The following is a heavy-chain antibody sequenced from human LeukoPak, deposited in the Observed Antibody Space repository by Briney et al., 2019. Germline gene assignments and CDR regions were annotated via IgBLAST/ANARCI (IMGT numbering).Heavy chain of an antibody. V-gene: IGHV3-30*14. Sequence: GRSLRLSCAASEFTFSSYAMHWVRQAPGKGLEWVAFIGSDGTNKYYADSVKGRFTISRDNSKNTLDLQMNSLRVEDTAVYYCAKEEARWEWFDPWGQGTLVTVSS. CDR2: IGSDGTNK. D-gene: IGHD1-26*01. CDR1: EFTFSSYA. J-gene: IGHJ5*02. CDR3: AKEEARWEWFDP.